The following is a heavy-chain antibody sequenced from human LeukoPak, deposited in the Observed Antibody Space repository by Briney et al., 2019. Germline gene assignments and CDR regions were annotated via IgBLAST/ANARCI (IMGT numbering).Heavy chain of an antibody. V-gene: IGHV1-18*01. CDR3: ARATGTWGHDGFDI. Sequence: ASLKVSCKAYGYTFISHGISWVRQAPGQGLEWMGWISGSSSNTNYAQRLQGRVTMTTDTSTNTHYMELRSLRSDETAVYYCARATGTWGHDGFDIWGQGTMVTVS. CDR1: GYTFISHG. D-gene: IGHD3-16*01. CDR2: ISGSSSNT. J-gene: IGHJ3*02.